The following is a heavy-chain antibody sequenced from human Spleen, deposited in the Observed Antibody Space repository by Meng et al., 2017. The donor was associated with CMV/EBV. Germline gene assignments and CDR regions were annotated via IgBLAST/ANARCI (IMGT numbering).Heavy chain of an antibody. V-gene: IGHV1-18*01. CDR2: ISAYNGNT. CDR3: AREGQEVGATTFAFDY. Sequence: VEMVQSGAAVKKPGASVKVSCKASGYTFTGYGISWVRQAPGQGLEWMGWISAYNGNTNYAQKLQGRVTMTTDTSTSTAYMELRSLRSDDTAVYYCAREGQEVGATTFAFDYCGQGTLVTVSS. CDR1: GYTFTGYG. J-gene: IGHJ4*02. D-gene: IGHD1-26*01.